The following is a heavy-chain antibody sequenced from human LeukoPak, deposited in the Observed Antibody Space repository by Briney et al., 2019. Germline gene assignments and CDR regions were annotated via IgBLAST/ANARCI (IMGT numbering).Heavy chain of an antibody. D-gene: IGHD3-22*01. CDR1: GGSISSYY. J-gene: IGHJ4*02. V-gene: IGHV4-59*06. CDR3: ARGGRYYYDSSGYLVEERGYYFDY. Sequence: SETLSLTCTVSGGSISSYYWSWIRQHPGKGLEWIGYIYYSGSTYYNPSLKSRVTISVDTSKNQFSLKLSSVTAADTAVYYCARGGRYYYDSSGYLVEERGYYFDYWGQGTLVTVSS. CDR2: IYYSGST.